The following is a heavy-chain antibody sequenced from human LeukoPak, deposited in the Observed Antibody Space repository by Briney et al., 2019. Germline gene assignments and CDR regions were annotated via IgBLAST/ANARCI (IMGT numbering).Heavy chain of an antibody. CDR2: ISYDGSNK. D-gene: IGHD2-2*01. V-gene: IGHV3-30-3*01. Sequence: GGSLRLSCAASGFTFSSSAMSWVRQAPGKGLEWVAVISYDGSNKSYADSVKGRFTISRDNSKNTLYLQMNSLRAEDTAVYYCARGRQPLSNAFDIWGQGTMVTVSS. J-gene: IGHJ3*02. CDR3: ARGRQPLSNAFDI. CDR1: GFTFSSSA.